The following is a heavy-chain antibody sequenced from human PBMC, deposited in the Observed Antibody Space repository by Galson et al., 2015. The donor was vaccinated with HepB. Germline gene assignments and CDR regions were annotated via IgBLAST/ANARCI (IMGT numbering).Heavy chain of an antibody. CDR2: ISSSGSTK. J-gene: IGHJ5*02. CDR1: GVTFSSYN. V-gene: IGHV3-48*02. D-gene: IGHD4-17*01. Sequence: SLRLSCAASGVTFSSYNMNWLRQAPGKGLEWVSYISSSGSTKYYADSVKGRFTSSRDNAKSSLYLQMNSLRDEDTAIYYCARDYGDYEAGFAFDPWGPGTLVTVSS. CDR3: ARDYGDYEAGFAFDP.